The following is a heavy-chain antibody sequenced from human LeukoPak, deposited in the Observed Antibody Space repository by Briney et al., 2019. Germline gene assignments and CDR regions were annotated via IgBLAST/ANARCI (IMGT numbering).Heavy chain of an antibody. D-gene: IGHD1-1*01. CDR3: ARDRFYGTNGNYYYYYMDV. J-gene: IGHJ6*03. CDR1: GGTFSSYA. CDR2: IIPIFGTA. Sequence: SVKVSCKASGGTFSSYAISWVRQAPGQGLEWMGGIIPIFGTANYAQKFQGRVTITADKSTSTAYMELSSLRSEDTAVYYCARDRFYGTNGNYYYYYMDVWGKGTTVTVSS. V-gene: IGHV1-69*06.